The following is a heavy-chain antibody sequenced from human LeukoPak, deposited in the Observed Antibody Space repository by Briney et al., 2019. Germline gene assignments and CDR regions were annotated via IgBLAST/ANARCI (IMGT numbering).Heavy chain of an antibody. CDR3: ARGQTVVTFFDY. CDR1: GGSISSSSYY. CDR2: IYYSGST. Sequence: RSSETLSLTCTVSGGSISSSSYYWGWIRQPPGKGLEWIGSIYYSGSTNYNPSLKSRATISVDTSKNQFSLKLSSVTAADTAVYYCARGQTVVTFFDYWGQGTLVTVSS. V-gene: IGHV4-39*07. J-gene: IGHJ4*02. D-gene: IGHD3-22*01.